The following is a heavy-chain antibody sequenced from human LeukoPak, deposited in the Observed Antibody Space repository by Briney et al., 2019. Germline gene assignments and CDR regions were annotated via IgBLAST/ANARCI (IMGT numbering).Heavy chain of an antibody. CDR3: GRDQRDGGSSGLDY. J-gene: IGHJ4*02. CDR1: GFTFSSYA. V-gene: IGHV3-30-3*01. CDR2: ISYDGSNK. Sequence: GGSLRLSCAASGFTFSSYAMHWVRQAPGKGLEWVAVISYDGSNKYYADSVKGRFTISRDNSKNTLYLQMNSLRAEDTAVYYCGRDQRDGGSSGLDYWGQEPLVPASP. D-gene: IGHD6-19*01.